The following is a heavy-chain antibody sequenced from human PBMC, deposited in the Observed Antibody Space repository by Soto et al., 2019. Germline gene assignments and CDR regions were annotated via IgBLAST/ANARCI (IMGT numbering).Heavy chain of an antibody. J-gene: IGHJ6*02. V-gene: IGHV1-2*02. D-gene: IGHD1-7*01. CDR3: ARKLELRGSYYYYYDMDV. CDR1: GYTFTDYY. CDR2: INPNSGGT. Sequence: SVKVSCKASGYTFTDYYMHWVRQAPGQGLEWMGWINPNSGGTNYAQKFQGRVTMTRDTSISTAYMELSRLRSDDTAVYYCARKLELRGSYYYYYDMDVWGQGTTVTVSS.